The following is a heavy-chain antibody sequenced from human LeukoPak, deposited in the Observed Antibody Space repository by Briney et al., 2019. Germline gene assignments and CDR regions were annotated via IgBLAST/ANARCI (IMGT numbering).Heavy chain of an antibody. D-gene: IGHD3-22*01. CDR2: INPNSGGT. CDR3: ARVIGEDYYDSSVYRDAFDI. J-gene: IGHJ3*02. Sequence: ASVKVSCKASGYTFTGYYMHWVRQAPGQGLEWMGWINPNSGGTNYAQKFQGRVTMTRDMSTSTVYMELSSLRSEDTAVYYCARVIGEDYYDSSVYRDAFDIWGQGTMVTVSS. CDR1: GYTFTGYY. V-gene: IGHV1-2*02.